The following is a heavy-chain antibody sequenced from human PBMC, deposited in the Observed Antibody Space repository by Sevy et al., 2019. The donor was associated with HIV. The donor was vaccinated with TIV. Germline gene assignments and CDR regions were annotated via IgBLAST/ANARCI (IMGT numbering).Heavy chain of an antibody. CDR1: GFTFSSYG. D-gene: IGHD3-10*01. Sequence: GGSLRLSCAASGFTFSSYGMHWVRQAPGKGLEWVAVISYDRSNKYYADSVKGRFTISRDNSKNTLYLQMNSLRAEDTAVYYCAKDYLYYGSGSYPESAFDIWGQGTMVTVSS. CDR2: ISYDRSNK. CDR3: AKDYLYYGSGSYPESAFDI. J-gene: IGHJ3*02. V-gene: IGHV3-30*18.